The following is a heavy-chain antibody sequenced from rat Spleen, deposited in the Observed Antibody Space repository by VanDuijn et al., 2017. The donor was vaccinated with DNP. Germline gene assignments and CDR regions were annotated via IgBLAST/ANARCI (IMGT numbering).Heavy chain of an antibody. D-gene: IGHD4-1*01. J-gene: IGHJ2*01. CDR1: GYSITSNY. Sequence: EVQLQESGPGLVKPSQSLSLTCSVTGYSITSNYWGWIRKFPRNKMEYIGHISYSGSPNYNPSLKSRISITRDTSKNQFFLHLDSVTTEDMATYYCARYSLIKRVWDYWGQGVTVTVSS. CDR3: ARYSLIKRVWDY. V-gene: IGHV3-1*01. CDR2: ISYSGSP.